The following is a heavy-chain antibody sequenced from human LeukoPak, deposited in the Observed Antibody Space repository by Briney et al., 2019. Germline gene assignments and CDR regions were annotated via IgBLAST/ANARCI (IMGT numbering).Heavy chain of an antibody. CDR2: VSAYNGNT. Sequence: ASVKVSCKASGYTFYYYGISWVRQAPGQGLEWMGWVSAYNGNTNYAQKLQGRVTMTTDTSTSTAYMELSSLRSEDTAVYYCATTPEYSSSWYTLPFDYWGQGTLVTVSS. CDR1: GYTFYYYG. J-gene: IGHJ4*02. CDR3: ATTPEYSSSWYTLPFDY. D-gene: IGHD6-13*01. V-gene: IGHV1-18*01.